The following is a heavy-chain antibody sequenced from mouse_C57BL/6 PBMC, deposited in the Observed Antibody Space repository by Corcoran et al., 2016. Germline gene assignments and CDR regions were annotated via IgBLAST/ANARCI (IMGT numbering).Heavy chain of an antibody. CDR3: ARENYYDYDDWFAY. CDR2: ISYDGSN. V-gene: IGHV3-6*01. CDR1: GYSITSGYY. J-gene: IGHJ3*01. D-gene: IGHD2-4*01. Sequence: DVQLQESGPGLVKPSQSLSLTCSVTGYSITSGYYWNWIRQFPGNKLEWMGYISYDGSNNYNPSLKNRISITRDTSKNQFFLKLNSVTTEDTATYYCARENYYDYDDWFAYWGQGTLVTVS.